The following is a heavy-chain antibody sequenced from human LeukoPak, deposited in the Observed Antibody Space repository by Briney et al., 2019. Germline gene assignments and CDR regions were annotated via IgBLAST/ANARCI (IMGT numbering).Heavy chain of an antibody. V-gene: IGHV4-59*08. Sequence: SETLSLTCAVYGGSFSGYYWSWIRQPPGKGLEWIGYIYYSGSTNYNPSLKSRVTISVDTSKNQFSLKLSSVTAADTAVYYCARLESQDSSGYLGLDYWGQGTLVTVSS. CDR3: ARLESQDSSGYLGLDY. CDR1: GGSFSGYY. D-gene: IGHD3-22*01. CDR2: IYYSGST. J-gene: IGHJ4*02.